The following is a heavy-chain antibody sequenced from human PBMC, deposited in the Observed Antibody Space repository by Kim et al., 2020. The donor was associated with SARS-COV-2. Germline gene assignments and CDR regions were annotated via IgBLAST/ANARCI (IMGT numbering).Heavy chain of an antibody. J-gene: IGHJ4*02. CDR3: AKGGSVVRGRFDY. D-gene: IGHD3-10*01. Sequence: YADSVKGRFTMFRDNSNGTLYLQMNSLRAEDTAVYRCAKGGSVVRGRFDYWGQGTLVTVSS. V-gene: IGHV3-23*01.